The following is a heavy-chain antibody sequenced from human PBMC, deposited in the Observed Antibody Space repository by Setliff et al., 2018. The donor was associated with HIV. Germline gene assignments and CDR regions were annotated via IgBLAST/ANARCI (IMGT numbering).Heavy chain of an antibody. CDR3: ARGRLGFGEFSNYYGMDV. Sequence: SETLSLTCTVSGGSISSYYWSWIRQPPGKGLEWIGYIYYSGSTNYNPSLKSRVTISVDTSKNQFSLKLSSVTAADTAVYYRARGRLGFGEFSNYYGMDVWGQGTTVTVSS. CDR1: GGSISSYY. J-gene: IGHJ6*02. CDR2: IYYSGST. V-gene: IGHV4-59*01. D-gene: IGHD3-10*01.